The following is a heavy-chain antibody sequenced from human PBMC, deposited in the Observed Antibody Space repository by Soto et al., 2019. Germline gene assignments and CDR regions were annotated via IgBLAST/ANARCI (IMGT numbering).Heavy chain of an antibody. CDR2: IYYSGST. Sequence: QVQLQESGPGLVKPSQTLSLTCTVSGGSISSGGYYWSWIRQHPGKGLGWIGYIYYSGSTYYNPSLKSRVTISVDTSKNQFSLKLSSVTAADTAVYYCARERVVRGANFDYWGQGTLVTVSS. J-gene: IGHJ4*02. CDR1: GGSISSGGYY. V-gene: IGHV4-31*03. D-gene: IGHD3-10*01. CDR3: ARERVVRGANFDY.